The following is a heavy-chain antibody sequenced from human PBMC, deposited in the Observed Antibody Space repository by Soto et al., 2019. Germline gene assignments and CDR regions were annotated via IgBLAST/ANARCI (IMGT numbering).Heavy chain of an antibody. Sequence: GGTLRLSCAASGFTFSSYAMSWVRQAPGKGLEWVSAISGSGGSTYYADSVKGRFTISRDNSKNTLYLQMNSLRAEDTAVYYCAKVFYVWGSYSFLVIDAFDIWGQGTMVTVSS. D-gene: IGHD3-16*01. CDR3: AKVFYVWGSYSFLVIDAFDI. CDR2: ISGSGGST. CDR1: GFTFSSYA. J-gene: IGHJ3*02. V-gene: IGHV3-23*01.